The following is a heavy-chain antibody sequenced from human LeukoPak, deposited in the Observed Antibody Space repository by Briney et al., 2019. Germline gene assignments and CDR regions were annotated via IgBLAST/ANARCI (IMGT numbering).Heavy chain of an antibody. CDR3: AKERQATSSSWPLDY. V-gene: IGHV3-23*01. Sequence: PGGSLRLSCAASGFTFSSYAMSWVRQAPGKGLEWVSVISGSGGRTYYADSVKGRFTISRDNSKNTLYLQMNSLRAEDTAVYYCAKERQATSSSWPLDYWGQGTLVTVSS. J-gene: IGHJ4*02. CDR1: GFTFSSYA. D-gene: IGHD6-13*01. CDR2: ISGSGGRT.